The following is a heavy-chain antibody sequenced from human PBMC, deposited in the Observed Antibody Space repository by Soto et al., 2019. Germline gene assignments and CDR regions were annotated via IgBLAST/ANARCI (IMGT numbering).Heavy chain of an antibody. J-gene: IGHJ6*02. D-gene: IGHD2-2*01. CDR3: AKGPAIVLVPAAMNYYYGMDV. V-gene: IGHV3-30*02. CDR2: IWYDGSNK. CDR1: GFTFSSYG. Sequence: TGGSLRLSCAASGFTFSSYGMHWVRQAPGKGLEWVAVIWYDGSNKYYADSVKGRFTISRDNSKNTLYLQMNSLRAEDTAVYYCAKGPAIVLVPAAMNYYYGMDVWGQGTTVTVSS.